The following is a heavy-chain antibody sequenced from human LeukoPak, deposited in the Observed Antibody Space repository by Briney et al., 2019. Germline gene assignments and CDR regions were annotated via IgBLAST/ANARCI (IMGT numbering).Heavy chain of an antibody. CDR3: AQSLGSSNWIGNWFDP. D-gene: IGHD6-13*01. J-gene: IGHJ5*02. Sequence: SETLSLTCTVSGGSTSSSSHSWGWIRQPPGKGLEWTGSIYYTGTTYYNPSLKSRVTISVDTSKNRFSLKLNSVTAADTAVYYCAQSLGSSNWIGNWFDPWGQGTLVTVSS. CDR2: IYYTGTT. V-gene: IGHV4-39*01. CDR1: GGSTSSSSHS.